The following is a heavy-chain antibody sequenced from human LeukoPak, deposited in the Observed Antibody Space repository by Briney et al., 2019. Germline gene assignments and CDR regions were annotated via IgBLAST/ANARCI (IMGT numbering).Heavy chain of an antibody. CDR1: GFTFSSYA. J-gene: IGHJ6*02. CDR3: AKETCTSCYPGYYYYGMDA. CDR2: ISGSGGST. D-gene: IGHD2-2*01. Sequence: GGSLRLSCAASGFTFSSYAMSWVRQAPGKGLEWVSAISGSGGSTYYADSVKGRFTISRDNSKNTLYLQMNSLRAEDTAVYYCAKETCTSCYPGYYYYGMDAWGQGTTVTVSS. V-gene: IGHV3-23*01.